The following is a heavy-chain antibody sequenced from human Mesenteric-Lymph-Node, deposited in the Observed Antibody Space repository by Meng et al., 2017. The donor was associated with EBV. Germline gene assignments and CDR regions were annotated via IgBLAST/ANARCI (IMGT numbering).Heavy chain of an antibody. CDR2: TYYRSKYYN. CDR3: ARDWGDVRGGFDF. V-gene: IGHV6-1*01. CDR1: GDSVSSNSAA. Sequence: QVQLQQSGPGLVKPSQTLSLLCAISGDSVSSNSAAWNWIRQSPSRGLEWLGRTYYRSKYYNDYALSVKSRITINPDTSKNQFSLQLNSVTPEDTAIYYCARDWGDVRGGFDFWGQGPLVTVAS. J-gene: IGHJ4*02. D-gene: IGHD3-10*02.